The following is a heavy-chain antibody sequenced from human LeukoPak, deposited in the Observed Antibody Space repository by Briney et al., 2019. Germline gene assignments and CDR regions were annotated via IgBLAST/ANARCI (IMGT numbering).Heavy chain of an antibody. J-gene: IGHJ4*02. D-gene: IGHD5-12*01. V-gene: IGHV5-51*01. Sequence: GESLKISCKGSGYSFTSYWIGWVRQMPGKGREWMGIIYPGDSDTTYSPSFQGQVTISANKSISTAYLQWSSLKASDTAMYYCARGLRGYSGYDSDFHFDYWGQGTLVTVSS. CDR2: IYPGDSDT. CDR3: ARGLRGYSGYDSDFHFDY. CDR1: GYSFTSYW.